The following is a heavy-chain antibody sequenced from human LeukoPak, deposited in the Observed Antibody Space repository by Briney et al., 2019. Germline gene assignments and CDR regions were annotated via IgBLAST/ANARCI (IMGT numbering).Heavy chain of an antibody. J-gene: IGHJ4*02. CDR1: GFTFSSYG. V-gene: IGHV3-33*01. Sequence: GGSLRLSCAASGFTFSSYGMHWVRQAPGKGLEWVAVIWYDGSNKYYADSVKGRFTISRDNSKNTLYLQMNSLRAEDTAVYYCARGDGYDFSGFDYWGQGTLVTVSS. CDR3: ARGDGYDFSGFDY. CDR2: IWYDGSNK. D-gene: IGHD5-24*01.